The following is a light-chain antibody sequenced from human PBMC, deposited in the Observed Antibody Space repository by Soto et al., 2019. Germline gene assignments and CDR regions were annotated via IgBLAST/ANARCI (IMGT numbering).Light chain of an antibody. Sequence: DIVMTQSPDSLAVSPGERATFNCKSSQSLLFSTNNKNYLAWYQQKLGQPPKLLIYWASARESGVPYRFSGSGSETNFTLTISSLQAEDVAVYYCQQYFATPLTFGGGTRVEI. CDR2: WAS. J-gene: IGKJ4*01. CDR3: QQYFATPLT. V-gene: IGKV4-1*01. CDR1: QSLLFSTNNKNY.